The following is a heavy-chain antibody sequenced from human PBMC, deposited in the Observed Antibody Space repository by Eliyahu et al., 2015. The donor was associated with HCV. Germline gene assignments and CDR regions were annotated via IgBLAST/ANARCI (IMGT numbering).Heavy chain of an antibody. CDR1: GGSFSGYY. CDR3: ARESLIGYVWGRSRAIKYYFDY. CDR2: INHSGST. V-gene: IGHV4-34*01. D-gene: IGHD3-16*01. J-gene: IGHJ4*02. Sequence: QVQLQQWGAGLLKPSETLSLTCAVYGGSFSGYYWSWIRQPPGKGLEWIGEINHSGSTNYNPSLKSRVTISVDTSKNQFSLKLSSVTAADTAVYYCARESLIGYVWGRSRAIKYYFDYWGQGTLVTVSS.